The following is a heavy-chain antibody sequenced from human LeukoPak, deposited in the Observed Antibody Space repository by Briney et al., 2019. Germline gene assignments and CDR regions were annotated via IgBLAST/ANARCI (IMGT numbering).Heavy chain of an antibody. V-gene: IGHV4-59*01. J-gene: IGHJ4*02. Sequence: SETLSLTCTVSGGSISSYYWSWIRQHPGKGLEWIGYIYYSGSTYYNPSLKSRVTISVDTSKNQFSLKLSSVTAADTAVYYCASGDSSGYPDSWGQGTLVTVSS. CDR1: GGSISSYY. CDR3: ASGDSSGYPDS. D-gene: IGHD3-22*01. CDR2: IYYSGST.